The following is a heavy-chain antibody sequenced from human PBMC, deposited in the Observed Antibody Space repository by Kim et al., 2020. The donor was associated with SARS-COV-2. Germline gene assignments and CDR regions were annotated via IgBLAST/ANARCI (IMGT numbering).Heavy chain of an antibody. Sequence: SETLSLTCAVYGGSFSGYYWSWIRQPPGKGLEWIGEINHSGSTNYNPSLKSRVTISVDTSKNQFSLKLSSVTAADTAVYYCARGPQLGATTISGDFQHWG. J-gene: IGHJ1*01. D-gene: IGHD1-26*01. CDR1: GGSFSGYY. CDR2: INHSGST. V-gene: IGHV4-34*01. CDR3: ARGPQLGATTISGDFQH.